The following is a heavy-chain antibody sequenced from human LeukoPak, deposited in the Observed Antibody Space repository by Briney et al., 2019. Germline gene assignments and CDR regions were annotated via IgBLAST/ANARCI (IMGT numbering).Heavy chain of an antibody. CDR3: ARVLPVASRDY. J-gene: IGHJ4*02. D-gene: IGHD2-2*01. CDR2: IKQDGSDK. Sequence: PGGSLRLSCATSGFTFSTYWMSWVRQAPGKGLEWLANIKQDGSDKFYVDSVKGRFTISRDNAKNSMYLQMSSLRAEDTAIYYCARVLPVASRDYWGQGTLVTVSS. CDR1: GFTFSTYW. V-gene: IGHV3-7*01.